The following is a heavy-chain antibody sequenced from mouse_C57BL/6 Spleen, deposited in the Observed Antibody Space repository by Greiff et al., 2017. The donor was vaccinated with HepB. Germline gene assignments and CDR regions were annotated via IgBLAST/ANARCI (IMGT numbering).Heavy chain of an antibody. Sequence: QVQLKQSGPELVKPGASVKISCKASGYAFSSSWMNWVKQRPGKGLEWIGRIYPGDGDTNYNGKFKGKATLTADKSSSTAYMQLSSLTSEDSAVYFCAREADYYGSSPAWFAYWGQGTLVTVSA. V-gene: IGHV1-82*01. D-gene: IGHD1-1*01. CDR2: IYPGDGDT. J-gene: IGHJ3*01. CDR1: GYAFSSSW. CDR3: AREADYYGSSPAWFAY.